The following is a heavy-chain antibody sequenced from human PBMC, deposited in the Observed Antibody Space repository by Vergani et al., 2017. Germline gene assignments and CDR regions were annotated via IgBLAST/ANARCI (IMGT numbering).Heavy chain of an antibody. CDR2: INWNRDSI. Sequence: EVQLVESGGGLVQPGRSLRLSCAASGFTFDDYAMHWVRQAPGKGLEWVSGINWNRDSIAYADSVNGRFTISRDNAKNSLYLQMNSLRAEDTALYYCVKDIAASGNYWYFDLWGRGTLVTVSS. CDR3: VKDIAASGNYWYFDL. J-gene: IGHJ2*01. V-gene: IGHV3-9*01. CDR1: GFTFDDYA. D-gene: IGHD6-13*01.